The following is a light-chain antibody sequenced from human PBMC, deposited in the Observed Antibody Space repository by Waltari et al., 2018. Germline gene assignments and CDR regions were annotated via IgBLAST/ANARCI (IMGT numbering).Light chain of an antibody. V-gene: IGLV3-25*03. Sequence: HELTQPPSVSVSPGQTARITCSGDILSKQYTYWFQQKPGQAPVLVIFKDTGRPSGIPERFSGSSSGTTVTLTIGEVQADDEADYYCQSTDSTETFVEFGGGTKLTV. J-gene: IGLJ2*01. CDR3: QSTDSTETFVE. CDR2: KDT. CDR1: ILSKQY.